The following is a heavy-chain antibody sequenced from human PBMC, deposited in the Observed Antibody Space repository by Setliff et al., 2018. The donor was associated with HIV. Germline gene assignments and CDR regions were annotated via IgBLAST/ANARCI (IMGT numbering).Heavy chain of an antibody. Sequence: SVKVSCKASGYTFTTYAMHWVRQAPGQRFEWMGWNNANKGNTKYSQKFQGRVTITWDTSAGAAYMELSSLRSEDTAIYYCAGEKTSRSYYTVSTYSDYFDFWGQGTLVTISS. CDR3: AGEKTSRSYYTVSTYSDYFDF. CDR2: NNANKGNT. V-gene: IGHV1-3*01. D-gene: IGHD3-10*01. CDR1: GYTFTTYA. J-gene: IGHJ4*02.